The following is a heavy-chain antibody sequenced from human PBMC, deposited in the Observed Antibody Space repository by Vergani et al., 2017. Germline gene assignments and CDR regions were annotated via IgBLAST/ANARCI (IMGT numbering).Heavy chain of an antibody. CDR1: GFTSAGYA. Sequence: EVQLEESGGGLVLPGRSLRLSCVASGFTSAGYAMHWVRQAPGKGLEWVSGISWNSNSIGYADSVKGRFTISRDNAKNSLYLQMNSLRAEDTALYYGAKDLGTSSWGGWFDPWGQGTLVTVSS. CDR3: AKDLGTSSWGGWFDP. CDR2: ISWNSNSI. V-gene: IGHV3-9*02. D-gene: IGHD6-6*01. J-gene: IGHJ5*02.